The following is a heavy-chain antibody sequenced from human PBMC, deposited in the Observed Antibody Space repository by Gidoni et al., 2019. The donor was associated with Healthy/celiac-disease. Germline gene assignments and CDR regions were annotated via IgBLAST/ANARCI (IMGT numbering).Heavy chain of an antibody. V-gene: IGHV4-59*01. CDR1: GGSISSYY. D-gene: IGHD1-1*01. CDR2: IYYSGST. CDR3: ARDHLVEMATTTYWYFDL. J-gene: IGHJ2*01. Sequence: QVQLQESGPGLVKPSETLSLTCTVSGGSISSYYWSWIRQPPGKGLEWIGYIYYSGSTNYNPSLKSRVTISVDTSKNQFSLKLSSVTAADTAVYYCARDHLVEMATTTYWYFDLWGRGTLVTVSS.